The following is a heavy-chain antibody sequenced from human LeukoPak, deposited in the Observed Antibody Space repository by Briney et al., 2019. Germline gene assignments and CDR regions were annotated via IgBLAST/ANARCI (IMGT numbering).Heavy chain of an antibody. V-gene: IGHV3-15*01. CDR2: IKSKTDGGTT. J-gene: IGHJ4*02. Sequence: GGSLRLSCAASGFTFSNAWMSWVRQAPGKGLEWVGRIKSKTDGGTTDYAAPVKGRFTISRDDSKNTLYPRMNSLKTEDTAVYYCTTDNVEWELPLDYWGQGTLVTVSS. CDR1: GFTFSNAW. D-gene: IGHD1-26*01. CDR3: TTDNVEWELPLDY.